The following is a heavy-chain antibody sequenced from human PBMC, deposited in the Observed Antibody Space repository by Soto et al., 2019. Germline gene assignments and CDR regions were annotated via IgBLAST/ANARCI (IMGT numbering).Heavy chain of an antibody. V-gene: IGHV3-30*18. CDR2: ISYDASDK. Sequence: QVQLVESGGGVVQPGRSLRLSCAASAFTFSSYRIHWVRQAPGKGLDWVAVISYDASDKYYADSVKGRFTISIDNSKNTMDLQMNSLRAEETAVYYCVKERYGQLWLEDFGMDVWGQGTTVTVSS. CDR1: AFTFSSYR. D-gene: IGHD5-18*01. J-gene: IGHJ6*02. CDR3: VKERYGQLWLEDFGMDV.